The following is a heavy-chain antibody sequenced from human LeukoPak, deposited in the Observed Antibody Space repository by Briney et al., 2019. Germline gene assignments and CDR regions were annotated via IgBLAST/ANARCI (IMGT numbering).Heavy chain of an antibody. J-gene: IGHJ6*03. CDR3: ATALNYYYYMDV. CDR1: GGTFSSYA. Sequence: SVKVSCKASGGTFSSYAISWVRQAPGQGLEWMGGIIPIFGTANYAQKFQGRVTVTTDESTSTAYMELSSLRSEDTAVYYCATALNYYYYMDVWGKGTTVTVSS. D-gene: IGHD3-16*01. V-gene: IGHV1-69*05. CDR2: IIPIFGTA.